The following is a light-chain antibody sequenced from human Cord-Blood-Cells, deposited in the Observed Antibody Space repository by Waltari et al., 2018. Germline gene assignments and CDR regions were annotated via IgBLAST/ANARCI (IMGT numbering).Light chain of an antibody. CDR3: SSYAGSNKV. J-gene: IGLJ3*02. CDR2: QDS. CDR1: SSDVGGYNY. Sequence: QSALTQPPSASGSPGQSVTISCTGTSSDVGGYNYVSCYQQHPGKAPKLMIYQDSQRPSGVPVRFSGSKSGNTASLTVSGLQAEDEADYYCSSYAGSNKVFGGGTKLTVL. V-gene: IGLV2-8*01.